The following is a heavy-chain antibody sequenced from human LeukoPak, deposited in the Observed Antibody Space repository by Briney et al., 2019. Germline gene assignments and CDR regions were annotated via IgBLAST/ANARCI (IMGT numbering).Heavy chain of an antibody. Sequence: GGSLRLSCSASGFSISTYGFHWVRQAPGKGLEWVAVIWDDGNDKYYADSVKGRLTISRDNSKNTVFLQMNSLRGEDTAVYYCARDELSIVGVTADAFDVWGRGTTVTVSS. CDR2: IWDDGNDK. CDR3: ARDELSIVGVTADAFDV. CDR1: GFSISTYG. V-gene: IGHV3-33*01. J-gene: IGHJ3*01. D-gene: IGHD1-26*01.